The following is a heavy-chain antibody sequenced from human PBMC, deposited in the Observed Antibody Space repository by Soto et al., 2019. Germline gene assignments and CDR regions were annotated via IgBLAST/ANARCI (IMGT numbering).Heavy chain of an antibody. Sequence: QVQLVQSGAEVKKPGASVKVSCKASGYTFTSYGISWVRQAPGQGLEWMGWISAYNGNTNYAQKLQGRVTMTTDTSTSTDYMELRSLRSDDTAVYYCARDRGYYYGSGSFDYWGQGTLVTVSS. J-gene: IGHJ4*02. V-gene: IGHV1-18*01. D-gene: IGHD3-10*01. CDR1: GYTFTSYG. CDR2: ISAYNGNT. CDR3: ARDRGYYYGSGSFDY.